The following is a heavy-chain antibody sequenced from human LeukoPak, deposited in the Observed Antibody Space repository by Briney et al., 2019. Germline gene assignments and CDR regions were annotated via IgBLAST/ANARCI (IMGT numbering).Heavy chain of an antibody. D-gene: IGHD6-19*01. V-gene: IGHV4-30-2*01. J-gene: IGHJ4*02. Sequence: PSETLSLTCAVSGGFISSGGYSWSWIRQPPGKGLEWIGYIYHSGSTYYNPSLKSRVTISVDRSKNQFSLKLSSVTAADTAVYYCASVIAVAGRDYFDYWGQGTLVTVSS. CDR1: GGFISSGGYS. CDR2: IYHSGST. CDR3: ASVIAVAGRDYFDY.